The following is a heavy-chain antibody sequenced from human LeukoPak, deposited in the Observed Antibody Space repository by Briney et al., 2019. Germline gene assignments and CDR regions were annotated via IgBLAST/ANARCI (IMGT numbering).Heavy chain of an antibody. CDR2: ISGSGGST. CDR3: AKSRVVPAASSLFDY. V-gene: IGHV3-23*01. CDR1: GFTFSSYA. J-gene: IGHJ4*02. D-gene: IGHD2-2*01. Sequence: GGSLRLSCAASGFTFSSYAMSWVRQAPGKGLEWVSAISGSGGSTYYADSVKGRFTISRDNSKNTLYLQMSSLRAEDTAVYYCAKSRVVPAASSLFDYWGQGTLVTVSS.